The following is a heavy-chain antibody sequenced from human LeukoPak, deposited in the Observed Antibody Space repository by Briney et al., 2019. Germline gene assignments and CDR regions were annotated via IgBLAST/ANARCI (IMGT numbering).Heavy chain of an antibody. J-gene: IGHJ4*02. CDR3: AGHVSAAAGGR. V-gene: IGHV4-34*01. Sequence: SETLSLTCAVYGGSVRDNYWSWIRQPPGKGLEWIGEIHHSGSTKYNPSLKSRITISLDTSKNQFSLKLNSMTAADTAVYYCAGHVSAAAGGRWGQGTLVTVSS. D-gene: IGHD6-13*01. CDR2: IHHSGST. CDR1: GGSVRDNY.